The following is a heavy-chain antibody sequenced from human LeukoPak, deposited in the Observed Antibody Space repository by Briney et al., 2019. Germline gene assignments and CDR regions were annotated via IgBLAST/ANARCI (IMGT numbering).Heavy chain of an antibody. V-gene: IGHV5-10-1*01. D-gene: IGHD5-18*01. CDR3: ARRGYSYAYDY. CDR2: IDPGDSYT. J-gene: IGHJ4*02. CDR1: GYSFTSYW. Sequence: GESLRTSCKGSGYSFTSYWVTWVRQMPGKGLEWMGRIDPGDSYTIYNPSFQGHVTISTDKSSRTAYLQWSSLAASDTAMYYCARRGYSYAYDYWGQGTLVTVSS.